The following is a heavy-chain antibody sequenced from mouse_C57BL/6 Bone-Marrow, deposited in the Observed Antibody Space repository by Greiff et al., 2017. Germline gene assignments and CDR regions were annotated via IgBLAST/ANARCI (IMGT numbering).Heavy chain of an antibody. V-gene: IGHV3-6*01. CDR2: ISYDGSN. CDR1: GYSITSGYY. D-gene: IGHD1-1*01. J-gene: IGHJ4*01. Sequence: EVKLQESGPGLVKPSQSLSLTCSVTGYSITSGYYWNWIRQFPGNKLEWMGYISYDGSNNYNPSLKNRISITRDTSKNQFFLTLNSVTTEDTATYYCARAVGYAMDYWGQGTSVTVSS. CDR3: ARAVGYAMDY.